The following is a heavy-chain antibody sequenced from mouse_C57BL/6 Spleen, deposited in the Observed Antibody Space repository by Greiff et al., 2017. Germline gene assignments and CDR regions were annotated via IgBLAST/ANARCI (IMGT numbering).Heavy chain of an antibody. J-gene: IGHJ1*03. CDR1: GYSFTGYY. CDR2: INPSTGGT. D-gene: IGHD2-5*01. CDR3: ARRSNYWYFDV. Sequence: EVQGVESGPELVKPGASVKISCKASGYSFTGYYMNWVKQSPEKSLEWIGEINPSTGGTTYNQKFKAKATLTVDKSSSTAYMQLKSLTSEDSAVYYCARRSNYWYFDVWGTGTTVTVSS. V-gene: IGHV1-42*01.